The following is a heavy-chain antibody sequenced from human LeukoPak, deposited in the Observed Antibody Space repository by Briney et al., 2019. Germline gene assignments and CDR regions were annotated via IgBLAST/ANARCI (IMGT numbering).Heavy chain of an antibody. CDR2: IRYDGSNK. D-gene: IGHD4-23*01. Sequence: GGSLRLSCAASGFTFSSYGMHWLRQAPGKGLEWVAFIRYDGSNKYYADSVKGRFTISRVNSKNTLYLQMNSLRAEDTAVYYCAKDLVTPSSSYFDYWGQGTLVTVSS. J-gene: IGHJ4*02. V-gene: IGHV3-30*02. CDR1: GFTFSSYG. CDR3: AKDLVTPSSSYFDY.